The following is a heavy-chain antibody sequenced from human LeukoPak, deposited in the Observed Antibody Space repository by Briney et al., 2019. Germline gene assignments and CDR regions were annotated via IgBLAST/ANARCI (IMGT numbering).Heavy chain of an antibody. CDR2: ISGSGVMT. V-gene: IGHV3-23*01. Sequence: PGGSLRLSCAASGFTFSDYGMTWVRQAPGKGLEWVATISGSGVMTYYADSVKGRFTVSGDTSKNTIYLQMHSLTAADTAVYYCAKDRSIGTYYTFDHWGQGTLVTVSS. J-gene: IGHJ4*02. CDR3: AKDRSIGTYYTFDH. CDR1: GFTFSDYG. D-gene: IGHD1-26*01.